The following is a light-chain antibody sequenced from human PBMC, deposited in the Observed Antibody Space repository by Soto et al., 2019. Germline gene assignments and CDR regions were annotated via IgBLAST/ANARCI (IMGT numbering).Light chain of an antibody. CDR3: QQYGTSPGT. V-gene: IGKV3-20*01. CDR2: GTS. Sequence: EIVMTQSPGTLSLSPGARAPLSCRASQSVSSNLAWYQQKPGQAPRLLLYGTSSRATGIPDRFSGSVSGTDFTLTISRLEPEDFAVYYCQQYGTSPGTFGQGTKVDI. J-gene: IGKJ1*01. CDR1: QSVSSN.